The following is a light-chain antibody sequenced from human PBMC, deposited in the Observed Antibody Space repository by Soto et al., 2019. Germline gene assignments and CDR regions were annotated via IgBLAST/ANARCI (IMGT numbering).Light chain of an antibody. J-gene: IGKJ5*01. CDR1: QSFSSN. Sequence: EIGLTQSAATLSLCPGERGTLXCRASQSFSSNLAWCKHNPGQAPRRIMCDASNRATGIPARFTGSGSGTDFTLTISSLEPEEFAVYYCQQGSNWPPITFGQGTRLEI. CDR2: DAS. CDR3: QQGSNWPPIT. V-gene: IGKV3-11*01.